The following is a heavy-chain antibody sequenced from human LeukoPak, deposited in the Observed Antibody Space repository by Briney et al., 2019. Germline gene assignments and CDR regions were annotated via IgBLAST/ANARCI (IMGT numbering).Heavy chain of an antibody. D-gene: IGHD3-16*01. Sequence: TGGSLRLSCAASGFTFSRHWMSWVRQAPGRGLEWVANIKHDGSQKYYVDSVKGRITISRDNAKSSLYLQMNSLRAEDTAVYYCARDGMGGIKAFDIWGQGTMVTVSS. CDR3: ARDGMGGIKAFDI. CDR2: IKHDGSQK. CDR1: GFTFSRHW. J-gene: IGHJ3*02. V-gene: IGHV3-7*05.